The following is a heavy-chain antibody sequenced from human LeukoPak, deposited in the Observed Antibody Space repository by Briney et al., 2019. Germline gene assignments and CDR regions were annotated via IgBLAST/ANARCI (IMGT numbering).Heavy chain of an antibody. V-gene: IGHV4-59*08. CDR3: ARHAYYDFWSGYLYYFDY. CDR1: GGSISSYY. J-gene: IGHJ4*02. CDR2: IYYSGST. Sequence: SETLSLTCTVSGGSISSYYWSWIRQPPGKGLEWIGYIYYSGSTNYNPSLKSRVTISVDTSKNQFSLKLSSVTAADTAVYYCARHAYYDFWSGYLYYFDYWGQGTLVIVSS. D-gene: IGHD3-3*01.